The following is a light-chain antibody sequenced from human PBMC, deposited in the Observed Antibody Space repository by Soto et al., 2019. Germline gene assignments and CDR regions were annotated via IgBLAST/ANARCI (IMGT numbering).Light chain of an antibody. J-gene: IGLJ1*01. CDR1: SSDVGSYNL. Sequence: QSVLTQPASVSGSPGQSITISCTGTSSDVGSYNLVSWYQQHPGKAPKLMIYEVSKRPSGVSNRFSGSKSGITASLTISGLQAEDEAYYYCCSYAGSSNVFGTGTKLTVL. V-gene: IGLV2-23*02. CDR3: CSYAGSSNV. CDR2: EVS.